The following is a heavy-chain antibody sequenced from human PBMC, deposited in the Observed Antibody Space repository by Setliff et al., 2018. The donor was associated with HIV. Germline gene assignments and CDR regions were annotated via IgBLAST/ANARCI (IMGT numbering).Heavy chain of an antibody. CDR1: GFTFVNYA. V-gene: IGHV3-23*01. J-gene: IGHJ3*02. CDR2: ISSSGITT. Sequence: PGGSLRLSCTVSGFTFVNYAMSWVRQAPGKGLERISLISSSGITTDYADSVKGRFTISRDNSKSTLYLQMNSLRAEDTAVYYCAKDPPGDYNGMPGDIWGQGTTVTVSS. CDR3: AKDPPGDYNGMPGDI. D-gene: IGHD4-4*01.